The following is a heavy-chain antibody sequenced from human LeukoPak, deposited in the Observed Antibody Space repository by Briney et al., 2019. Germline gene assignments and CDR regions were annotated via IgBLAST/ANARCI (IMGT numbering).Heavy chain of an antibody. Sequence: SQTLSLTCAISGDSVSSNSAAWNWIRQSPSRGLEWLGRTYYKSKWYNDYAVSVKSRITINPDTSKNQFSLQLNSVTPEDTAVYYCARALELRIDARFDYWGQGTLVTVSS. V-gene: IGHV6-1*01. J-gene: IGHJ4*02. CDR3: ARALELRIDARFDY. CDR2: TYYKSKWYN. CDR1: GDSVSSNSAA. D-gene: IGHD1-7*01.